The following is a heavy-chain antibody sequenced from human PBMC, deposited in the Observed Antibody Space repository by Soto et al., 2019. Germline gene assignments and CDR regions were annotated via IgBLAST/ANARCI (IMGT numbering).Heavy chain of an antibody. J-gene: IGHJ4*02. CDR1: GFTFSSYS. CDR3: ARRSILIADY. CDR2: ISSSSTYI. Sequence: GGSLRLSCAASGFTFSSYSLSWVRQAPGKGLEWVSSISSSSTYIYYADSVRGRFTISRDDAKNSLFLQMSSLRVEDTAMYYCARRSILIADYWGQGTLVTVSS. V-gene: IGHV3-21*04. D-gene: IGHD3-16*01.